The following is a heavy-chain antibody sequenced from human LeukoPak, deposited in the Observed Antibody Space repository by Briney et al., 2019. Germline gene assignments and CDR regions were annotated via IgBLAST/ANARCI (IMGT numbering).Heavy chain of an antibody. V-gene: IGHV4-4*02. J-gene: IGHJ3*01. Sequence: ASGTLSLTCAVSGGSISRSDWWSWVRQSPGKGLEWIGEIFHSGSTKYNPSLKSRVTISVDKSKNQLSLNLTSVTAADTAMYYCARDASLQTGAFDVWGQGTMVTVSS. CDR1: GGSISRSDW. CDR2: IFHSGST. CDR3: ARDASLQTGAFDV. D-gene: IGHD5-24*01.